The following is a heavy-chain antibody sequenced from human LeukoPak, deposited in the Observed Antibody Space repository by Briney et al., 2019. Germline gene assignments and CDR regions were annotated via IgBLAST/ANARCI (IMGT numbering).Heavy chain of an antibody. D-gene: IGHD1-26*01. CDR1: GFTFSSYS. Sequence: GGSLRLSCAASGFTFSSYSMNWVRQAPGKGLEWVSSISSSSSYIYYADSVKGRFTSSRDNAKDSLYLQMNSLRAEDTAVYYCARESGGSYYPQFDYWGQGTLVTVSS. CDR2: ISSSSSYI. V-gene: IGHV3-21*01. J-gene: IGHJ4*02. CDR3: ARESGGSYYPQFDY.